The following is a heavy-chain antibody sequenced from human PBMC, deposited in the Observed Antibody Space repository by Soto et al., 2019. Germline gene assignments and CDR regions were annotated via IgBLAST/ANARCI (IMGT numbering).Heavy chain of an antibody. V-gene: IGHV4-59*08. J-gene: IGHJ3*02. CDR3: ARVWGYAFDI. D-gene: IGHD7-27*01. CDR2: IYYSGST. Sequence: SQTLSLTCTVSGGSISSYYWSWIRQPPGKGLEWIGYIYYSGSTNYNPSLKSRVTISVDTSKNQFSLKLSSVTAADTAVYYCARVWGYAFDIWGQGTMVTVSS. CDR1: GGSISSYY.